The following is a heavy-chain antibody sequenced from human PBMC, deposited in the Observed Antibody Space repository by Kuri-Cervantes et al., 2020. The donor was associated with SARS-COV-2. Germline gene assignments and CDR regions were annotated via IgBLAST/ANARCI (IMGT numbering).Heavy chain of an antibody. J-gene: IGHJ3*02. V-gene: IGHV4-34*01. CDR1: GGSFSGYY. CDR2: INHSGST. Sequence: SETLPLTCAVYGGSFSGYYWSWIRQPPGKGLEWIGEINHSGSTNYNPSLKSRVTISVDTSKNQFSLKLSPVTAADTAVYYCARDPAYYDSSGYYYGAFDIWGQGTMVTVSS. CDR3: ARDPAYYDSSGYYYGAFDI. D-gene: IGHD3-22*01.